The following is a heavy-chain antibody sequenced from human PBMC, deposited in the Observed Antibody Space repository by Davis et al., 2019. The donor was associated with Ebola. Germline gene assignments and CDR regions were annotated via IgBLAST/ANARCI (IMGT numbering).Heavy chain of an antibody. D-gene: IGHD2-15*01. CDR1: GYTFTSYG. J-gene: IGHJ4*02. CDR2: ISAYNGNT. Sequence: ASVKVSCKASGYTFTSYGISWVRQAPGQGLEWMGWISAYNGNTNYAQKLQGRVTMTTDTSTSTAYIELRSLRSDDTAVYYCARGGCSGGSCYSMDYWGQGTLVTVSS. V-gene: IGHV1-18*04. CDR3: ARGGCSGGSCYSMDY.